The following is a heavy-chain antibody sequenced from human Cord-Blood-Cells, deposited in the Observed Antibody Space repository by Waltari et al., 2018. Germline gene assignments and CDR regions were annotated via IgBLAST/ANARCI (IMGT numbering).Heavy chain of an antibody. CDR2: IYYSGST. CDR1: GGSISSYS. Sequence: QVQLQESGPGLVKPSETLSLTCTVSGGSISSYSWSWIRQPPGKGLEWIGYIYYSGSTNYNPSLKSRVTISVDTSKNQFSLKLSSVTAADTAVYYCARVLSGYDYVGFDYWGQGTLVTVSS. CDR3: ARVLSGYDYVGFDY. J-gene: IGHJ4*02. V-gene: IGHV4-59*01. D-gene: IGHD5-12*01.